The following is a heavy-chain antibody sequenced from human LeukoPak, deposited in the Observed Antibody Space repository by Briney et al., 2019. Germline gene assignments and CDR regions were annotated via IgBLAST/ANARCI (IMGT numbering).Heavy chain of an antibody. CDR3: AKTTTGYSSGRYPGWPVDY. CDR2: ISGSGGGT. V-gene: IGHV3-23*01. J-gene: IGHJ4*02. Sequence: PGGSLRLSCAAAGFTFSSYAVSWVRQAPGKGLEWVSAISGSGGGTYYADSVKGRFTISRDNSKNTLHLQMNCLSTEDTAVYYCAKTTTGYSSGRYPGWPVDYWGQGTLVTVSS. D-gene: IGHD6-19*01. CDR1: GFTFSSYA.